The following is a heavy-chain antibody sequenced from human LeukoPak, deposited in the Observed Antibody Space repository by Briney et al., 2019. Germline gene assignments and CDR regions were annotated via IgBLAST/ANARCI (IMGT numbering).Heavy chain of an antibody. CDR3: ARDSTRYYYDSSGYCAY. CDR2: INSDGSST. D-gene: IGHD3-22*01. CDR1: GFTFSSYW. Sequence: PGGSLRLSCAASGFTFSSYWMHWVRQAPGKGLVWVSRINSDGSSTSYADSVKGRFTISRDNAKNTLYLQMNSLRAEDTAVYYCARDSTRYYYDSSGYCAYWGQGTLVTVSS. J-gene: IGHJ4*02. V-gene: IGHV3-74*01.